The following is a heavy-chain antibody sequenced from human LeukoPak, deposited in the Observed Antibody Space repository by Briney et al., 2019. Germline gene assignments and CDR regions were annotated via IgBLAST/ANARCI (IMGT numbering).Heavy chain of an antibody. CDR1: GGSISLYY. J-gene: IGHJ4*02. CDR2: IYTSGST. Sequence: SETLSLTCTVSGGSISLYYWSWIRQPAGKGLEWIGRIYTSGSTNYNPSLKSRVTMSVDTSKNQFSLKLSSVTAAETAVYYCARGAGWYSGSYYQLDYWGQGTLVTVSS. D-gene: IGHD1-26*01. V-gene: IGHV4-4*07. CDR3: ARGAGWYSGSYYQLDY.